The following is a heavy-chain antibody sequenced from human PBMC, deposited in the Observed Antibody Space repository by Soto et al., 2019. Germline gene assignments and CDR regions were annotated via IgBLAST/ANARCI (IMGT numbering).Heavy chain of an antibody. D-gene: IGHD2-2*01. J-gene: IGHJ6*02. Sequence: GGSLRLSCAASGFTFSSYSMNWARQAPGKGLEWVSSISSSSSYIYYADSVKGRFTISRDNAKNSLYLQMNSLRAEDTAVYYCARGRIGYCSSTSCPFYYYGMDVWGQGTTVTVSS. CDR2: ISSSSSYI. CDR3: ARGRIGYCSSTSCPFYYYGMDV. V-gene: IGHV3-21*01. CDR1: GFTFSSYS.